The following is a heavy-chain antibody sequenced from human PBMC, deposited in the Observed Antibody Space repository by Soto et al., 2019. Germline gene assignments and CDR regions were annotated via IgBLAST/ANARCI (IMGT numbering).Heavy chain of an antibody. J-gene: IGHJ6*03. D-gene: IGHD2-15*01. CDR1: GGTFSSYT. CDR2: IIPILGIA. CDR3: AIGYCSGASCYPSYYYYYYYMDV. Sequence: SVKVSCKASGGTFSSYTISWVRQAPGQGLEWMGRIIPILGIANYAQKFQGRVTITADKSTSTAYMELSSLRSEDTAVYYCAIGYCSGASCYPSYYYYYYYMDVWGKGTKVTVSS. V-gene: IGHV1-69*02.